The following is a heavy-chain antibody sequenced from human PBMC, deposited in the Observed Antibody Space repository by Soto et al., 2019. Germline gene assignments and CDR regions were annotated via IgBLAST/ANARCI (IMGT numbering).Heavy chain of an antibody. V-gene: IGHV1-18*04. Sequence: VQLVQSGAEVQKPGASVKVSCKASGYTFTSYGISWVRQAPGQGLEWMGWISAYNGNTNYAQKLQGRVTMTTDTTTSSAYMELRSLRSDDTAVYYCARSTYYYDSSGYSNGMDVWGQGTTVTVSS. CDR1: GYTFTSYG. CDR3: ARSTYYYDSSGYSNGMDV. D-gene: IGHD3-22*01. CDR2: ISAYNGNT. J-gene: IGHJ6*02.